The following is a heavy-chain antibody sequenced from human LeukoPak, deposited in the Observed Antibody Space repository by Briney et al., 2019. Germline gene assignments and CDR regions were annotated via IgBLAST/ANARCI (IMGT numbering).Heavy chain of an antibody. D-gene: IGHD3-16*01. CDR3: ARDGGIWYFDY. CDR1: GLTFSSYV. V-gene: IGHV3-33*08. CDR2: IWYDGSNK. J-gene: IGHJ4*02. Sequence: GGSLRLSCAASGLTFSSYVMHWVRQAPGKGLEWVAVIWYDGSNKYYADSVKGRFTISRDNSKKTLYLQMNSLRAEDTAVYYCARDGGIWYFDYWGQGTLVTVSS.